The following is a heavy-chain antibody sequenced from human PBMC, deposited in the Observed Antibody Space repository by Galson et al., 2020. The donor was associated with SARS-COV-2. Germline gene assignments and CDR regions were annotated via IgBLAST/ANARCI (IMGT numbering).Heavy chain of an antibody. J-gene: IGHJ6*03. CDR1: GYTFTGYY. Sequence: ASVKVSCKASGYTFTGYYMHWVRQAPGQGLEWMGWINPNSGGTNYAQKFQGRVTMTRDTSISTAYMELSRLRSDDTAVYYCANTPNYDFSSPARNYYYYYMDVWGKGTTVTISS. D-gene: IGHD3-3*01. CDR3: ANTPNYDFSSPARNYYYYYMDV. V-gene: IGHV1-2*02. CDR2: INPNSGGT.